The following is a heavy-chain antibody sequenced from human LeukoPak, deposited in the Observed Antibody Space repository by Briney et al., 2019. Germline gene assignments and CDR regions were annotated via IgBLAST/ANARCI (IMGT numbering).Heavy chain of an antibody. CDR1: GFTFSSYA. CDR2: ISYDGSNK. Sequence: GGSLRLSCAASGFTFSSYAMHWVRQAPGKGLEWVAVISYDGSNKYYADSVRGRFTISRDISKNTLYLQMNSLRIDDTAVYYCARVAVEGREFFQHWGQGTLVTVSS. CDR3: ARVAVEGREFFQH. V-gene: IGHV3-30*14. D-gene: IGHD6-19*01. J-gene: IGHJ1*01.